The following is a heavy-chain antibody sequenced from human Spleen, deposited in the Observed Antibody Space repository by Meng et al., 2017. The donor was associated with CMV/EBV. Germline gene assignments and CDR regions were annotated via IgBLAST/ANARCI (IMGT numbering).Heavy chain of an antibody. CDR2: ISSSSSFI. Sequence: GESLKISCAASGFPFSSYTMNWVRQAPGKGLEWVSSISSSSSFIYYADSVKGRFTISRDNAKNSLYLQMNSLRAEDTAVYYCARKWLVKEVDYWGQGTLVTVSS. D-gene: IGHD6-19*01. J-gene: IGHJ4*02. CDR1: GFPFSSYT. V-gene: IGHV3-21*04. CDR3: ARKWLVKEVDY.